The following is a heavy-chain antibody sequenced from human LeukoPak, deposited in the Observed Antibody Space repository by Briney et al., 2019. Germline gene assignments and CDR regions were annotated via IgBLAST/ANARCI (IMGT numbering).Heavy chain of an antibody. J-gene: IGHJ3*02. V-gene: IGHV5-51*01. CDR2: IYPGDSDT. Sequence: GESLKISCKGSGYRFTSYWIGWVRPMPGKGLEWMGIIYPGDSDTRYSPSFQGQVTISADKSISTAYLQWTSLKASDTAMYYCARSGRTDAFDIWGQGTMVTVSS. CDR1: GYRFTSYW. D-gene: IGHD1-26*01. CDR3: ARSGRTDAFDI.